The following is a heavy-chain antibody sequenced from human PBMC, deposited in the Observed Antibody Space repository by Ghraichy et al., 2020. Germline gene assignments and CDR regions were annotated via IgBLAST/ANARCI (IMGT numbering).Heavy chain of an antibody. J-gene: IGHJ4*02. CDR1: GGTFSSYA. D-gene: IGHD5-18*01. CDR2: IIPIFGTA. Sequence: SVKVSCKASGGTFSSYAISWVRQAPGQGLEWMGGIIPIFGTANYAQKFQGRVTITADESTSTAYMELSSLRSEDTAVYYCARASHVDTAMVTRLVFDYWGQGTLVTVSS. V-gene: IGHV1-69*13. CDR3: ARASHVDTAMVTRLVFDY.